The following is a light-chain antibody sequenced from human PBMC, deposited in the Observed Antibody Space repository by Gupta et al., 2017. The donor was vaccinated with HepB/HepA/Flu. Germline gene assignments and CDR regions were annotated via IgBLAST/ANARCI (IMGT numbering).Light chain of an antibody. CDR2: WAS. CDR3: QQCFSTLVS. CDR1: QSLLFRSNNKNY. J-gene: IGKJ4*01. Sequence: DIVMTQSPDSLSVSLGVRATINCKSSQSLLFRSNNKNYLAWYQQKPGQPPKLLIYWASTRESGVPDRFSGSGSGTDFSLTISSLQAEDVAVYYCQQCFSTLVSFGGGTKVEIK. V-gene: IGKV4-1*01.